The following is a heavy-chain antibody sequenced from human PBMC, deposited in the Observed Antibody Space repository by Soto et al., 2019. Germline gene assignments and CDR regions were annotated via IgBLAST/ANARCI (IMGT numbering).Heavy chain of an antibody. V-gene: IGHV1-69*13. CDR1: GGTFSSYA. CDR2: IIPIFGTA. Sequence: SVKVSCKASGGTFSSYAISWVRQAPGQGLEWMGGIIPIFGTANYAQKFQGRVTITADESTSTAYMELSSLRSEDTAVYYCARDRACSSTSCYSGYYYYGMDVWGQGTTVTVSS. J-gene: IGHJ6*02. CDR3: ARDRACSSTSCYSGYYYYGMDV. D-gene: IGHD2-2*01.